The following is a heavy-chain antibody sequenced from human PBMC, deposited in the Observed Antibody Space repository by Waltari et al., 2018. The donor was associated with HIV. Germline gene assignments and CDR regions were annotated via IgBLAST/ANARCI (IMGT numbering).Heavy chain of an antibody. Sequence: EVHLVESGGGPVQPGGSLRLSCAASAFPSSTYSMNWVRQAPGKGLEWISYISSTSTTIFYADPVKGRFTISRDNAKNSLDLQMNNLRAEDTAVYYCARDITLTPGPDYWGQGTLVTVSS. CDR3: ARDITLTPGPDY. J-gene: IGHJ4*02. CDR1: AFPSSTYS. CDR2: ISSTSTTI. D-gene: IGHD3-16*01. V-gene: IGHV3-48*01.